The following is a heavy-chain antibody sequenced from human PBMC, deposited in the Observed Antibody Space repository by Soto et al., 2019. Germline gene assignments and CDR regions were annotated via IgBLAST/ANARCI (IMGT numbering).Heavy chain of an antibody. CDR2: ISGSGGST. CDR1: GFTFSSYA. V-gene: IGHV3-23*01. J-gene: IGHJ4*02. Sequence: GGSLRLSCAASGFTFSSYAMSWVRQAPGKGLEWVSAISGSGGSTYYADSVKGRFTISRDNSKNTLYLQMNSLRAEDTAVYYCANAYYYDSSGYYYVGYFDYWGQGTLVTVSS. CDR3: ANAYYYDSSGYYYVGYFDY. D-gene: IGHD3-22*01.